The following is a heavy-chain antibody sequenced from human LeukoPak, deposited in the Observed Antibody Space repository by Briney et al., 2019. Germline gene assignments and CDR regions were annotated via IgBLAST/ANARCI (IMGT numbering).Heavy chain of an antibody. V-gene: IGHV1-46*01. J-gene: IGHJ6*02. D-gene: IGHD3-10*01. CDR3: ARDRHGSGTYNYYGMDV. Sequence: ASVKVSCKASGYTFTSYDINWVRQAPGQGLEWMGIINPSGGSTTYAQKFQGRVTITRDTSTNTVYMEVSNLRSEDTAVYYCARDRHGSGTYNYYGMDVWGQGTTVTVSS. CDR2: INPSGGST. CDR1: GYTFTSYD.